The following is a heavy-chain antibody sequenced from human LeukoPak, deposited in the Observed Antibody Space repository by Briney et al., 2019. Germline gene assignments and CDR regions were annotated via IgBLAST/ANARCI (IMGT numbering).Heavy chain of an antibody. V-gene: IGHV3-53*01. CDR2: IYSGGST. CDR3: ARVGVVPAAIPDGFDI. J-gene: IGHJ3*02. D-gene: IGHD2-2*01. Sequence: GGSLILSCAASGFTVSSNYMSWVRQAPGKGLGWVSVIYSGGSTYYADSVKGRFTISRDNSKNTLYLQMNSLTAEDTAVYYCARVGVVPAAIPDGFDIWGQGTMVTVSS. CDR1: GFTVSSNY.